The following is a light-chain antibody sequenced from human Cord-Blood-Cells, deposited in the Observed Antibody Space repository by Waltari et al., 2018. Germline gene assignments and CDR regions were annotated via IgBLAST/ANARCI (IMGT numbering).Light chain of an antibody. J-gene: IGLJ2*01. Sequence: QSALTHPAPVSGSPGQSITISCTGTSSDVGSYNLVSWYQQHPGKAPKLMIYEVSKRPSGVYNRFSGSKSGNTASLTISGLQAEDEADYYCCSYAGSSTVIFGGGTKLTVL. CDR3: CSYAGSSTVI. V-gene: IGLV2-23*02. CDR1: SSDVGSYNL. CDR2: EVS.